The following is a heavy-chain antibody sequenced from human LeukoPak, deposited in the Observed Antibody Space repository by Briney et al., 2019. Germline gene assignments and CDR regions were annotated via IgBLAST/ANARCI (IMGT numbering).Heavy chain of an antibody. Sequence: PGGSLRLSCAASGFTFSSYSMNWVRQAPGKGLEWVSYISSSSSTIYYADSVKGRFTISRDNAKNSLYLQMSSLRAEDTAVYYCASSWYALFDYWGQGTLVTVSS. CDR2: ISSSSSTI. J-gene: IGHJ4*02. V-gene: IGHV3-48*01. D-gene: IGHD6-13*01. CDR3: ASSWYALFDY. CDR1: GFTFSSYS.